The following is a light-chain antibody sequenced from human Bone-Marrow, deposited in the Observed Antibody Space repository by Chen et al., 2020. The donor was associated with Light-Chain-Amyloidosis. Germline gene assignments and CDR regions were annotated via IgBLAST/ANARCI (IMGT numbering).Light chain of an antibody. CDR2: RDT. CDR3: QSADSSGPYEVI. CDR1: DLPTKY. J-gene: IGLJ2*01. Sequence: SYELTQPPSVSVSPGQTARITCSGDDLPTKYAYWYQQKPGQAPVLVIHRDTERPSGISERFSGSSSGTIATLTISGVQAEDEADYHCQSADSSGPYEVIFGGGTKLTVL. V-gene: IGLV3-25*03.